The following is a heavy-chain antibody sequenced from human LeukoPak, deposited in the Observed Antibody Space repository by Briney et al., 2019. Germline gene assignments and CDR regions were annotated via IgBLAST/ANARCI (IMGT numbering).Heavy chain of an antibody. CDR3: ARESGGDYYMDV. D-gene: IGHD3-10*01. J-gene: IGHJ6*03. Sequence: AGGSLRLSCTASGFTFYNYAMSWVRQAPGKGLEWVSGITGSGDSTYYADSVKGRFTISRDNSKNTLYLQMNSLRAEDTAVYYCARESGGDYYMDVWGKGITVIVSS. V-gene: IGHV3-23*01. CDR2: ITGSGDST. CDR1: GFTFYNYA.